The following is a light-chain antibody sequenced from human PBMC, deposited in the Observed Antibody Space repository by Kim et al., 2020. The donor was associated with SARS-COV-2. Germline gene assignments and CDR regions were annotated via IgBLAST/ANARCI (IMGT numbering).Light chain of an antibody. CDR1: NIGSKS. J-gene: IGLJ2*01. CDR3: QVWDSNNDHVV. CDR2: YDT. V-gene: IGLV3-21*04. Sequence: AAGKTARVTCGGNNIGSKSVHWYQQKPGQAAVLVISYDTDRPSGIPERCAGSNSGNTATLTISRVEAGDEADYYCQVWDSNNDHVVFGGGTQLTVL.